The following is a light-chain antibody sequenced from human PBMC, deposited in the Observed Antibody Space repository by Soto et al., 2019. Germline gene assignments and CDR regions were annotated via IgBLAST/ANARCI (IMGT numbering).Light chain of an antibody. CDR3: QVWDTSSDHIYV. CDR1: NIGSKS. Sequence: SSELTQPPSVSVAPGQTARITCEGNNIGSKSVHWYQQKPGQAPVVVVYDDSDRPSGIPERFSGSNSGNTATLTISRVEAGDEADYYCQVWDTSSDHIYVFGTGTKLTVL. CDR2: DDS. J-gene: IGLJ1*01. V-gene: IGLV3-21*02.